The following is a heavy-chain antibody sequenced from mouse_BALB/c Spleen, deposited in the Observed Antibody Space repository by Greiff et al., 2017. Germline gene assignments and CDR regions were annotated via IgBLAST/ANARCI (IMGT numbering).Heavy chain of an antibody. CDR2: IYPGGGYT. Sequence: QVQLQQSGAELVRPGTSVKISCKASGYTFTNYWLGWVKQRPGHGLEWIGDIYPGGGYTNYNEKFKGKATLTADTSSSTAYMQLSSLTSEDSAVYFCARSYDYDYAMDYWGQGTSVTVSS. CDR3: ARSYDYDYAMDY. V-gene: IGHV1-63*02. CDR1: GYTFTNYW. D-gene: IGHD2-4*01. J-gene: IGHJ4*01.